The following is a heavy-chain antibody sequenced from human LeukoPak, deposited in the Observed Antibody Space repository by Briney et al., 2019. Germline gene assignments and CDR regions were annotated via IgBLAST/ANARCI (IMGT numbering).Heavy chain of an antibody. J-gene: IGHJ4*02. CDR1: GGSISSYY. V-gene: IGHV4-59*01. CDR3: ARVNDFWSGYYVDYFDY. D-gene: IGHD3-3*01. CDR2: IYYSGST. Sequence: SETLSLTCTVSGGSISSYYWSWIRQPPGKGLEWIGYIYYSGSTNYNPSLKSRVTISVDTSKNQFSLKLSSVTAADTAVYYCARVNDFWSGYYVDYFDYWGQGTLVTVSS.